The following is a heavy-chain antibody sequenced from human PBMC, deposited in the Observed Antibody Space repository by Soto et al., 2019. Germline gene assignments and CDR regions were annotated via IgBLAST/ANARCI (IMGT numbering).Heavy chain of an antibody. V-gene: IGHV4-34*01. CDR3: ARGGGLYDFWSGYYNDY. CDR1: GGSFSGYY. D-gene: IGHD3-3*01. J-gene: IGHJ4*02. Sequence: PSETLSLTCAVYGGSFSGYYWSWIRQPPGKGLEWIGEINHSGGTNYNPSLKSRVTISVDTSKNQFSLKLSSVTAADTAVYYCARGGGLYDFWSGYYNDYGGQETLVTVS. CDR2: INHSGGT.